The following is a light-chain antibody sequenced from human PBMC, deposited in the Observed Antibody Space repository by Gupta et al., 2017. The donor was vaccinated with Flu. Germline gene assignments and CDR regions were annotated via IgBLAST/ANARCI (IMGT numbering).Light chain of an antibody. CDR2: EVS. Sequence: QSALPQPASVSGSPGQSITISCTGTSSDFGSYNRVSWYQQPPGTAPKLVISEVSNRPSGVPDRFSGSKAGNTASLTXSXLQAEDXADYYCSSFTSINTWVFGGGTKLTVL. CDR3: SSFTSINTWV. V-gene: IGLV2-18*02. CDR1: SSDFGSYNR. J-gene: IGLJ3*02.